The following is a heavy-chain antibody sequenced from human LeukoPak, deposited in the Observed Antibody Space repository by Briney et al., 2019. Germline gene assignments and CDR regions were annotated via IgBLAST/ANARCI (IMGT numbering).Heavy chain of an antibody. V-gene: IGHV4-59*08. CDR1: GGSISSYY. D-gene: IGHD3-22*01. CDR2: IYYSGST. J-gene: IGHJ3*02. Sequence: SETLSLTCTVSGGSISSYYWSWIRQPPGKGLEWIGYIYYSGSTNYNPSLKSRVTISVDTSKNQFSLKLSSVTAADTAVYYCARGQNYYDSSGYYYAFDIWGQGTMVTVSS. CDR3: ARGQNYYDSSGYYYAFDI.